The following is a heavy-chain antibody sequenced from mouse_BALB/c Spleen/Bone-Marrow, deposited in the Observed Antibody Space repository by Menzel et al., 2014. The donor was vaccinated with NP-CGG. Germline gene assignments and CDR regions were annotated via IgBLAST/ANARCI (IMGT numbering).Heavy chain of an antibody. CDR2: INSNSDNT. CDR1: GFTFSSYY. Sequence: EVQLVESGGGLVKLGGSLKLSCAASGFTFSSYYMSWVRQTPEKRLELVAAINSNSDNTYYPDTVKGRFTISRDNAKNTLYLQMSSLKSEDTALYYCAGSYYGSTFDYWGQGTTLTASS. J-gene: IGHJ2*01. V-gene: IGHV5-6-2*01. D-gene: IGHD1-1*01. CDR3: AGSYYGSTFDY.